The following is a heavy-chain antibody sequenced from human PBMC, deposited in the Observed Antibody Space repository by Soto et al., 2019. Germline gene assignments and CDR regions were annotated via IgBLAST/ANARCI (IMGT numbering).Heavy chain of an antibody. CDR2: ILSSGTT. Sequence: PSETLSLTCTVSGDSISSGNKYWSWIRQAPGKGLEWIGYILSSGTTYYNPSLKSRLNMSLDTSQNQFSLRLASVKDADSAVYYCARVPSPFDYYYAMDVWGQGTTVT. CDR3: ARVPSPFDYYYAMDV. J-gene: IGHJ6*02. D-gene: IGHD3-16*01. CDR1: GDSISSGNKY. V-gene: IGHV4-30-4*01.